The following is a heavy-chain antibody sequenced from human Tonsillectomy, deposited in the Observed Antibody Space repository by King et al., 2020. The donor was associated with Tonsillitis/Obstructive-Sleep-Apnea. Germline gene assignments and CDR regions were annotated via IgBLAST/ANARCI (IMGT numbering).Heavy chain of an antibody. V-gene: IGHV1-2*02. CDR3: ATAWGIVGATAFALNWFDP. Sequence: VQLVQSGAEVKKPGASVKVSCKASGYTFTGYYMHWVRQAPGQGLEWMGWINPNSGGTNYAQKFQGRVTMTRDTSISTAYMELSRLRSDDTAVYYCATAWGIVGATAFALNWFDPWGQGTLVTVSS. D-gene: IGHD1-26*01. CDR1: GYTFTGYY. CDR2: INPNSGGT. J-gene: IGHJ5*02.